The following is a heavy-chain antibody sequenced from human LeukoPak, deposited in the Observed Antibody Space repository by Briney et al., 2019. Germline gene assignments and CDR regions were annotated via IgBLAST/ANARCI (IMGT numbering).Heavy chain of an antibody. CDR1: GGSFSGYY. CDR2: ITHSGST. V-gene: IGHV4-34*01. D-gene: IGHD2-15*01. CDR3: ARVSFFRWAATRPSYYYYYMDV. J-gene: IGHJ6*03. Sequence: PSETLSLTCAVYGGSFSGYYWSWIRQPPGKGLEWIGEITHSGSTNYNPSLKSRVTISVDTSKNQFSLKLSSVTAADTAVYYCARVSFFRWAATRPSYYYYYMDVWGKGTTVTISS.